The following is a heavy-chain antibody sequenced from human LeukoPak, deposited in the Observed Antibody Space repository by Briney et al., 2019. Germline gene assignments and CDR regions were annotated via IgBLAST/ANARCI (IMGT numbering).Heavy chain of an antibody. D-gene: IGHD3-22*01. V-gene: IGHV3-23*01. Sequence: PSETLSLTCAVYGGSFSGYYWSWIRQPPGKGLEWVSAISGSGGSTYYADSVKGRFTISRDNSKNTLYLQMNSLRAEDTAVYYCAKRSAGSGYYSSVDYWGQGTLVTVSS. J-gene: IGHJ4*02. CDR3: AKRSAGSGYYSSVDY. CDR2: ISGSGGST. CDR1: GGSFSGYY.